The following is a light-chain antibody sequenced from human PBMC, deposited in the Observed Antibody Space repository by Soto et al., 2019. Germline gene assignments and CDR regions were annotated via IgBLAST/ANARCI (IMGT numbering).Light chain of an antibody. V-gene: IGKV3-20*01. CDR1: QSVSSSY. CDR2: GAS. Sequence: EIVLTQSPGTLSLSPGERATLSCRASQSVSSSYLAWYQQKPGQAPRLLIYGASISATDIPDRVSGSGSGTDFTLTISRLEPEDFAVYYCQQYTSSPPLFTFGPGTKLDI. J-gene: IGKJ3*01. CDR3: QQYTSSPPLFT.